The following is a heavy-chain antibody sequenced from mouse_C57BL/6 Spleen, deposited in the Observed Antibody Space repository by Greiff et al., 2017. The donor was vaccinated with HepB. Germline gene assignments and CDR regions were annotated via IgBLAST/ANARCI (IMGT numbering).Heavy chain of an antibody. D-gene: IGHD1-1*02. CDR3: ERDYGPRDAMDY. Sequence: EVMLVESGGGLVKPGGSLKLSCAASGFTFSSYAMSWVRQTPEKRLEWVATISDGGSYTYYPDNVKGRFTISRDNAKNNLYLQMSHLKSEDTAMYYCERDYGPRDAMDYGGQGTSVTVSS. CDR2: ISDGGSYT. V-gene: IGHV5-4*03. J-gene: IGHJ4*01. CDR1: GFTFSSYA.